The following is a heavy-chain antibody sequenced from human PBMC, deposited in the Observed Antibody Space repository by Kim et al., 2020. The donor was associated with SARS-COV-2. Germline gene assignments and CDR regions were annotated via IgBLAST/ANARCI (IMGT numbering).Heavy chain of an antibody. Sequence: SETLSLTCAVYGGSFSGHYWSWIRQPPGKGLEWIGEIHQSGSTNYNPSLKSRVTISIDTSKNQFSLKLSSVTAADTGFYYCARGMAGVVPAPILGIGPHYDYFIMDVWGHGTTVTVSS. CDR1: GGSFSGHY. CDR2: IHQSGST. J-gene: IGHJ6*02. CDR3: ARGMAGVVPAPILGIGPHYDYFIMDV. D-gene: IGHD2-2*02. V-gene: IGHV4-34*01.